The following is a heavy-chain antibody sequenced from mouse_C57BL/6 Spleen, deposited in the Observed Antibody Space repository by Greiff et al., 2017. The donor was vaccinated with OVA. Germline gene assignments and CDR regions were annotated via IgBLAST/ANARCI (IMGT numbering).Heavy chain of an antibody. CDR1: GYTFTSYW. V-gene: IGHV1-72*01. CDR2: IDPNSGGT. Sequence: QVHVKQSGAELVKPGASVKLSCKASGYTFTSYWMHWVKQRPGRGLEWIGRIDPNSGGTKYNEKFKSKATLTVDKPSSTAYMQLSSLTSEDSAVYYCARSIYYGNHYAMDYWGQGTSVTVSS. CDR3: ARSIYYGNHYAMDY. J-gene: IGHJ4*01. D-gene: IGHD2-1*01.